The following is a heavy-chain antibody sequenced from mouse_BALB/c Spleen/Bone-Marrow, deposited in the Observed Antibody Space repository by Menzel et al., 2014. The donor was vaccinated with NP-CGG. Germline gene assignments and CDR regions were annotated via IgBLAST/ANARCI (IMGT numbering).Heavy chain of an antibody. D-gene: IGHD2-1*01. J-gene: IGHJ4*01. CDR3: ARRGNYGAMDY. V-gene: IGHV1S81*02. CDR2: INPSNGRS. CDR1: GYTFTSHW. Sequence: VQLQQSGAELVKPGASVKLSCKAPGYTFTSHWMHWVKQRPGQGLEWIGEINPSNGRSNYNEKFKSKATLTVDKSSSTAYMQLSSLTSEDSAVYYCARRGNYGAMDYWGQGTSVTVSS.